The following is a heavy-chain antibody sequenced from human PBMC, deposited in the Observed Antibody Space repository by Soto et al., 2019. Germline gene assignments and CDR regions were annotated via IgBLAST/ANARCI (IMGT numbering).Heavy chain of an antibody. V-gene: IGHV3-23*01. D-gene: IGHD1-26*01. Sequence: EVQLLGSGGGLVQPGGSLRLSCAASGFTFNNYAMTWVRQAPGKGLEWISAISGNGGSTSYSDSVKGRFAISRDNSRNTLYLQMNSLRAGDTAVYYCAKSPGSYWDYCDLWGQGILVTISS. CDR1: GFTFNNYA. CDR2: ISGNGGST. J-gene: IGHJ4*02. CDR3: AKSPGSYWDYCDL.